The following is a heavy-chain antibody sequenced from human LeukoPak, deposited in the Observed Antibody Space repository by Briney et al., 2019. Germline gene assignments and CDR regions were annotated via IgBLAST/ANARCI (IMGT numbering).Heavy chain of an antibody. J-gene: IGHJ4*02. Sequence: SETLSLTCTVSGGSISTSDYQWGWIRQPPGNGLEWTGSMYYSGGTHYNPSPKSRVTISVDTSKNQFSLKLSSVTAADTAVYYCARHPSCTTVTHCYFDYWGQGTLVTVSS. V-gene: IGHV4-39*01. CDR1: GGSISTSDYQ. CDR3: ARHPSCTTVTHCYFDY. CDR2: MYYSGGT. D-gene: IGHD4-11*01.